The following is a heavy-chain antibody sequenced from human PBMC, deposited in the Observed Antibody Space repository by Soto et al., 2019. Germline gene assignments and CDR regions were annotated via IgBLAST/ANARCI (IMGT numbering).Heavy chain of an antibody. V-gene: IGHV3-48*01. CDR2: ISSSSSDI. J-gene: IGHJ3*02. CDR1: GCTFSSYS. Sequence: PGGSLRLSCAASGCTFSSYSMNWVRQAPGKGLEWVSHISSSSSDIYYTNSVKGRFTISRDSAKNSLYLQMNSLRAEDTAIYYCVRASGGSYSAFDIWGQGSMVTVSS. D-gene: IGHD1-26*01. CDR3: VRASGGSYSAFDI.